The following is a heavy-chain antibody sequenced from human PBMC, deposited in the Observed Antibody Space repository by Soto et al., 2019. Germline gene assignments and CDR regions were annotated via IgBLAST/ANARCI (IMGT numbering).Heavy chain of an antibody. Sequence: SETLSLTGTVSGDSMTISYFLWGWFRQSPWKGLEWIGGIYYSGSAYYNPSLGSRATLSVDTSRNQFFLSVTSVTAADTAVYYCARPLYAHW. CDR1: GDSMTISYFL. D-gene: IGHD2-2*01. V-gene: IGHV4-39*01. CDR2: IYYSGSA. J-gene: IGHJ1*01. CDR3: ARPLYAH.